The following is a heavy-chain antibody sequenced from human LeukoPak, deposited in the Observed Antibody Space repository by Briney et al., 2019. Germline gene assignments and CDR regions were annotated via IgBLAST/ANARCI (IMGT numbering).Heavy chain of an antibody. D-gene: IGHD3-10*01. CDR3: ARGQIYYGSAHNWFDP. CDR2: INVNSGGT. Sequence: ASVTVSCKASGYSFTDYFLHWVRQAPGQGLEWMGWINVNSGGTHYAQKFQGRVTMTRDTSISTANVELRSLRSDDTAVYYCARGQIYYGSAHNWFDPWGQGTLVTVSS. V-gene: IGHV1-2*02. J-gene: IGHJ5*02. CDR1: GYSFTDYF.